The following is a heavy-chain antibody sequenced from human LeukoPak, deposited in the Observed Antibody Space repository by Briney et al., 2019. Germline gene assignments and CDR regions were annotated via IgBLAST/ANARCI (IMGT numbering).Heavy chain of an antibody. Sequence: GGSLRLSCAASGFIFSSYGMHWVRQAPGKGLEWVAFIRYDGSDKYYADSVKGRFTISRDNSKSTLFLQMNSLRAEDTAVYYCARELYTRDGYNSYMDVWGRGTTVTVSS. CDR1: GFIFSSYG. V-gene: IGHV3-30*02. J-gene: IGHJ6*03. D-gene: IGHD5-24*01. CDR2: IRYDGSDK. CDR3: ARELYTRDGYNSYMDV.